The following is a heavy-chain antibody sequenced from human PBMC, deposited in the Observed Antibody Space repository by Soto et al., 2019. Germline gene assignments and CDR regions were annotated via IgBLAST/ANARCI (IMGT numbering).Heavy chain of an antibody. V-gene: IGHV3-9*01. J-gene: IGHJ6*02. Sequence: EVQLVESGGGLAQPGRSLRLSCAASGFSFDDYAMHWVRQVPGKGLEWVSGISWNSGKNGYADSVKGRFTVSRDNTKNSVYLQMNSLRGEDTALYYCPKGDSGSPSYGMDVWGQGTTVTVSS. D-gene: IGHD6-6*01. CDR3: PKGDSGSPSYGMDV. CDR1: GFSFDDYA. CDR2: ISWNSGKN.